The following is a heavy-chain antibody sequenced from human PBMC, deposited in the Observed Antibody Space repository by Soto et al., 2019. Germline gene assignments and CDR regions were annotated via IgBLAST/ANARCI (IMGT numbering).Heavy chain of an antibody. CDR1: GFTFSSYG. Sequence: GGSLRLSCAASGFTFSSYGMHWVRQAPGKGLEWVAVISYDGSNKYYADSVKGRFTISRDNSKNTLYLQMNSLRAEDTAVYYCAKGITMIVVVMNYGMDVWGQGT. CDR3: AKGITMIVVVMNYGMDV. J-gene: IGHJ6*02. CDR2: ISYDGSNK. V-gene: IGHV3-30*18. D-gene: IGHD3-22*01.